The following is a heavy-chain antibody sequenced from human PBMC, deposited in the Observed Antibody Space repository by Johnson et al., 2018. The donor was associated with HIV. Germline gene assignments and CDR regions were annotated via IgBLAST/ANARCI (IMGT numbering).Heavy chain of an antibody. Sequence: VQLVESGGGVVQPGRSLRLSCAASGFTVSTYYMTWVRQASGKGLELVSLLYSSGNTYYADSVKGRFTISRDNSKNTLYLQMNSLRAEDTAVYYCARVPNDAFDIWGQGTMVTVSS. D-gene: IGHD2-2*01. CDR3: ARVPNDAFDI. CDR1: GFTVSTYY. V-gene: IGHV3-66*02. CDR2: LYSSGNT. J-gene: IGHJ3*02.